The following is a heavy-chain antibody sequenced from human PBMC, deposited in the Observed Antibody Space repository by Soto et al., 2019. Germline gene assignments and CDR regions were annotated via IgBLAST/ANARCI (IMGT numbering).Heavy chain of an antibody. Sequence: QVQLVESGGGVVQPGRSLRLSCAATGFSFSSYGMHWVRQAPGKGLEWVAVISYEGSKKYYADSVKGRFTISRDNSKNTLYLQMNSLRGEDTAVYYCAKDLSEMATIQWLDSWGQGTLGTVSS. CDR1: GFSFSSYG. CDR3: AKDLSEMATIQWLDS. CDR2: ISYEGSKK. V-gene: IGHV3-30*18. J-gene: IGHJ5*01.